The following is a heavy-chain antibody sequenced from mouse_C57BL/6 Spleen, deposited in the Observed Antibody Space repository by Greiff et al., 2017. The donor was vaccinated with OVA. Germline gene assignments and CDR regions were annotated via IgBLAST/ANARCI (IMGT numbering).Heavy chain of an antibody. V-gene: IGHV5-4*01. CDR3: AREKSSGSWFAY. D-gene: IGHD3-2*02. Sequence: EVQRVESGGGLVKPGGSLKLSCAASGFTFSSYAMSWVRQTPEKRLEWVATISDGGSYTYYPDNVKGRFTISRDNAKNNLYLQMSHLKSEDTAMYYCAREKSSGSWFAYWGQGTLVTVSA. CDR1: GFTFSSYA. J-gene: IGHJ3*01. CDR2: ISDGGSYT.